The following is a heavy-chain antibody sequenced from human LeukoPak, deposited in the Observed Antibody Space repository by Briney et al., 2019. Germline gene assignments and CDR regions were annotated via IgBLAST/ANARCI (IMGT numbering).Heavy chain of an antibody. D-gene: IGHD5-12*01. CDR1: GSTFTDDY. CDR2: INPTGDGT. J-gene: IGHJ4*02. Sequence: ASVKVSCKASGSTFTDDYIHWMRQAPGQGLEWMGSINPTGDGTHYAQKFQGRITMTRDVSITTAYMQLSSLRSDDTAVYYCARDPSEDIVAYFDYWGQGTLVTVSS. V-gene: IGHV1-2*02. CDR3: ARDPSEDIVAYFDY.